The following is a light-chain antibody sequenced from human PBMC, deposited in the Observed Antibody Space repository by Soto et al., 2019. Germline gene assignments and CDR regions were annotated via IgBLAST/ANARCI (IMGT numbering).Light chain of an antibody. CDR1: QSVSSSY. Sequence: EIVLTQSPGTLSLSPGERATLSCRASQSVSSSYLAWYQQKPGQAPRLLIYGASSRATGIPDRFSGSGSGTDFTLTISRLEPEDFAVYSCQQYGSSPIFTLGPGTKVDIK. V-gene: IGKV3-20*01. CDR2: GAS. J-gene: IGKJ3*01. CDR3: QQYGSSPIFT.